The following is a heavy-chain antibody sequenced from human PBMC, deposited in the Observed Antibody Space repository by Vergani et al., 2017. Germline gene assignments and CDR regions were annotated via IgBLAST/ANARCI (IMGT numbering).Heavy chain of an antibody. CDR1: GFTFTSSA. CDR3: ARDLLVSYYGSGSYYNVDAFDI. J-gene: IGHJ3*02. CDR2: IVVGSGNT. D-gene: IGHD3-10*01. V-gene: IGHV1-58*01. Sequence: QMQLVQSGPEVKKPGTSVTVSCKASGFTFTSSAVQWVRQARGQRLEWIGWIVVGSGNTNYAQKFQERVTITRDMSTSTAYMELSSLRAEDTAVYYCARDLLVSYYGSGSYYNVDAFDIWGQGTMVTVSS.